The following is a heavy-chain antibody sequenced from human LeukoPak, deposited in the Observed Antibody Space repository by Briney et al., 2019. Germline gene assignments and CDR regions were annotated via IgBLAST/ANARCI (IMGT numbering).Heavy chain of an antibody. Sequence: GGSLRLSCAASGFTFSRYWMHWVRQAPGKGLVWVSRINSDGSSTTYADSVKGRFTISRDNAKNTLYLQMNSLRAEDTAVYYCARLSEDYYDSSGNRSYWGQGTLVTVSS. CDR2: INSDGSST. J-gene: IGHJ4*02. CDR1: GFTFSRYW. V-gene: IGHV3-74*01. D-gene: IGHD3-22*01. CDR3: ARLSEDYYDSSGNRSY.